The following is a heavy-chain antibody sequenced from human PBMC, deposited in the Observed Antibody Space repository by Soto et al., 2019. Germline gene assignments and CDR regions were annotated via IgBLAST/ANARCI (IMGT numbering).Heavy chain of an antibody. Sequence: ASVKVSCKASGYTFTGYYMHWVRQAPGQGLEWMGWINPNSGGTNYAQKFQDRVTMTRDTSISTAYMELSRLRSDDTAVYYCARDYYDSSGPDYWGQGTLVTVPQ. CDR2: INPNSGGT. CDR1: GYTFTGYY. CDR3: ARDYYDSSGPDY. D-gene: IGHD3-22*01. J-gene: IGHJ4*02. V-gene: IGHV1-2*02.